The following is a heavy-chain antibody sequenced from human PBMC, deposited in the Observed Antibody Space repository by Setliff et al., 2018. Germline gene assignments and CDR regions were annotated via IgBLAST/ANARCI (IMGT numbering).Heavy chain of an antibody. CDR1: GFTFRSYE. CDR2: INSGGSKV. CDR3: ARSINGYQQRYDI. Sequence: GGSLRLSCAASGFTFRSYEMNWVRQTPGKGLEWVSYINSGGSKVYYADSVKGRFTISRDNAKNSLYLLMKSVRVDDTAVYYCARSINGYQQRYDIWGQGARVTSPQ. D-gene: IGHD3-22*01. V-gene: IGHV3-48*03. J-gene: IGHJ4*02.